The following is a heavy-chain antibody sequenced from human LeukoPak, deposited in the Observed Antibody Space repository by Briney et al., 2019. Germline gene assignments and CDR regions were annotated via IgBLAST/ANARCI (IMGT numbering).Heavy chain of an antibody. CDR1: GGSFSGYY. Sequence: SETLSLTCAAYGGSFSGYYWSWIRQPPGKGLEWIGSIYYSGSTYYNPSLKSRVTISVDTSKNQFSLKLSSVTAADTAVYYCARHWLERAQGYFDYWGQGTLVTVSS. D-gene: IGHD1-1*01. CDR2: IYYSGST. J-gene: IGHJ4*02. V-gene: IGHV4-34*01. CDR3: ARHWLERAQGYFDY.